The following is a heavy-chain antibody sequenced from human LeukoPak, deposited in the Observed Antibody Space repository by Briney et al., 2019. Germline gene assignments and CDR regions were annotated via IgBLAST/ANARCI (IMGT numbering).Heavy chain of an antibody. CDR1: GFTVSSNY. D-gene: IGHD2-2*01. J-gene: IGHJ3*02. Sequence: PGGSLRLSCAASGFTVSSNYMSWVRQAPGKGLEWVSVIYSGGSTYYADSVKGRFTISRDNSKNTLYLQMNSLRAEDTAVYYRASLGYCSSTSCYADAFDIWGQGTMVTVSS. V-gene: IGHV3-53*01. CDR2: IYSGGST. CDR3: ASLGYCSSTSCYADAFDI.